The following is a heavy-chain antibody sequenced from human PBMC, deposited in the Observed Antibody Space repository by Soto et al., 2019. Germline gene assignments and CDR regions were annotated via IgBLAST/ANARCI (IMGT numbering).Heavy chain of an antibody. V-gene: IGHV4-39*07. CDR1: GDSISNAAYY. J-gene: IGHJ5*02. D-gene: IGHD2-2*01. CDR3: ARALWGPAGHINWFEP. CDR2: IHNSGST. Sequence: SETLSLTCTVFGDSISNAAYYWGWIRQPPGKGLEWIGSIHNSGSTNYNPSLKSRVTISVDTSKNQFSLKLSSVTAADTAVYYCARALWGPAGHINWFEPWGQGTLVTVSS.